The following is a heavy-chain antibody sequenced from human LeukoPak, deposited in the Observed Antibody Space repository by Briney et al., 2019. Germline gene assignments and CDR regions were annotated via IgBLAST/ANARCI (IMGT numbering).Heavy chain of an antibody. CDR1: GGSISSGDYY. CDR2: IYASGST. V-gene: IGHV4-30-4*08. CDR3: ARQGCYDSSGLLYRQPHDFDY. D-gene: IGHD3-22*01. Sequence: SQTLSLTCTVSGGSISSGDYYWSWIRHPPGKGLEWIGYIYASGSTYYNPSPKSRVTISVDTSKNQSSLKLSSVTAADTAVYYRARQGCYDSSGLLYRQPHDFDYWVQGALVTVSS. J-gene: IGHJ4*02.